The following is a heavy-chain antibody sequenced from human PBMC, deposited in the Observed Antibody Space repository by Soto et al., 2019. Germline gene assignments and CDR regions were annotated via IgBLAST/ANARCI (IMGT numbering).Heavy chain of an antibody. CDR3: AKDRRAGGNYGFYSDF. V-gene: IGHV3-23*01. Sequence: GGSLRLSCAASGFTFSSYGMTWVRRAPGKGLEWVSFSSATGAGTYYVDSVKGRFTISKDNSKNTLYLQMTSLRADDTAVYYCAKDRRAGGNYGFYSDFWGQGALVTVSS. J-gene: IGHJ4*02. D-gene: IGHD1-7*01. CDR2: SSATGAGT. CDR1: GFTFSSYG.